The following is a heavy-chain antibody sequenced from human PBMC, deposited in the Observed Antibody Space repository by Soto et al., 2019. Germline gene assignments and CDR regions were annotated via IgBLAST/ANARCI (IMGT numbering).Heavy chain of an antibody. D-gene: IGHD3-22*01. V-gene: IGHV4-39*01. Sequence: SETLSLTCTVSGGSMSTSDYYWGWIRQTPGKGLEYIGNIDYRGTASYNPSLESRVTISTDTSKNQFSLKLTSVTATDTAVYICVDGYPWVGIDYWGQGALVTVSS. CDR1: GGSMSTSDYY. CDR2: IDYRGTA. CDR3: VDGYPWVGIDY. J-gene: IGHJ4*02.